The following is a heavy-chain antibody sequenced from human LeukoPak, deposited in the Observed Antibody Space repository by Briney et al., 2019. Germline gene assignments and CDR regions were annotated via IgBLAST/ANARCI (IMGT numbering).Heavy chain of an antibody. D-gene: IGHD1-26*01. CDR3: ARHSDRWRYAMDV. V-gene: IGHV4-59*08. CDR1: GVSISFY. Sequence: SETLSLTCTVPGVSISFYWSWFRQSPGKGLEWIGQIYQSGSTDYNPSLRSRVTISRDTSKNQFSLQLTSVTAADTAVYYCARHSDRWRYAMDVWGQGTTVTVSS. J-gene: IGHJ6*02. CDR2: IYQSGST.